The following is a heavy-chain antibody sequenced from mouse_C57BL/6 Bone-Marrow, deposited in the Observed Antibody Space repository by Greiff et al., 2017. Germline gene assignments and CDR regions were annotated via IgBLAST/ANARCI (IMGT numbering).Heavy chain of an antibody. V-gene: IGHV5-9-1*02. CDR3: TRDPSSNWFAY. CDR2: ISSGGDYI. Sequence: EVQLVESGEGLVKPGGSLKLSCAASGFTFSSYAMSWVRQTPEKRLEWVAYISSGGDYIYYADTVKGRFTISSDNARNTMYLQMSSLKSEDTAMYYCTRDPSSNWFAYWGQGTLVTVSA. CDR1: GFTFSSYA. D-gene: IGHD2-10*02. J-gene: IGHJ3*01.